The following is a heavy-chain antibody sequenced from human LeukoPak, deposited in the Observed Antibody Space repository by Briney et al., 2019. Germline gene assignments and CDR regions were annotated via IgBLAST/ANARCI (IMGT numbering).Heavy chain of an antibody. Sequence: SETLSLTCTVSGGSISSYYWSWIRQPPGKGLEWIGYIYYSGSTNYNPSLKSRVTISVDTSKNQFSLKLRSVTAADTAVYYCARSRGYYYYMDVWGKGTTVTVSS. CDR1: GGSISSYY. CDR3: ARSRGYYYYMDV. CDR2: IYYSGST. J-gene: IGHJ6*03. V-gene: IGHV4-59*01.